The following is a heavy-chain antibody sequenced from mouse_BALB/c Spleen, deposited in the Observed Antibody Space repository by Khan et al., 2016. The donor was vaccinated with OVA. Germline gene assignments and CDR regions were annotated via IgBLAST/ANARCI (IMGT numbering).Heavy chain of an antibody. CDR2: ILPGSGST. V-gene: IGHV1-9*01. Sequence: VQLQQSGAELMKPGASVKISCKATGYTFSSYWIEWVKQRPGHGLEWIGEILPGSGSTNYNEKFKGKVTFTADTSTNTAYMQLSSLTSEDSAVYYCARYFYYGSNGAMDYWGQGTSVTVSS. CDR1: GYTFSSYW. D-gene: IGHD2-1*01. J-gene: IGHJ4*01. CDR3: ARYFYYGSNGAMDY.